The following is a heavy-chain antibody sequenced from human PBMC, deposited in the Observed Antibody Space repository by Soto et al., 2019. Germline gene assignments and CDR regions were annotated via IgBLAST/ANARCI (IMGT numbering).Heavy chain of an antibody. CDR2: ISWNGAAT. V-gene: IGHV3-9*01. Sequence: EVQLVESGGGLVQPGGSLRLPCAASGFTFDDYAIHWVRQAPGKGLEWVSGISWNGAATGYMNSVKGRFSISRDNTKNTLYLHMNSLRSEDTAVYYCANLPLYGSGFDCWGQGTLVTASS. CDR3: ANLPLYGSGFDC. D-gene: IGHD3-10*01. J-gene: IGHJ4*02. CDR1: GFTFDDYA.